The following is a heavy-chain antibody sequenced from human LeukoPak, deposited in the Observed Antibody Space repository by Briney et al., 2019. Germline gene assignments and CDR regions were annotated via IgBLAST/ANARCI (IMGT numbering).Heavy chain of an antibody. V-gene: IGHV1-8*03. J-gene: IGHJ5*02. CDR2: MNPNSGNT. D-gene: IGHD6-13*01. CDR3: ARGGSSSFNWFDP. CDR1: GYTFTSYD. Sequence: ASVKVSYKASGYTFTSYDMNWVRQATGQGLEWMGWMNPNSGNTGYAQKFQGRVTITRNTSISTAYMELSSLRSEDTAVYYCARGGSSSFNWFDPWGQGTLVTVSS.